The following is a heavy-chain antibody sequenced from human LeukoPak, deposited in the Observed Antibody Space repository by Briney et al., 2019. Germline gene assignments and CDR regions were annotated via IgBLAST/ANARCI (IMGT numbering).Heavy chain of an antibody. CDR3: ARDPSYGDYFDY. J-gene: IGHJ4*02. Sequence: QSGGSLRLSCAASGFTVTSNYMSWVRQAPGKGLEWVSIIYSDGRSFFADSVKGRFTISRDTSKNTLYLQMNSLRAEDTAVYYCARDPSYGDYFDYWGQGTLVTVSS. D-gene: IGHD4-17*01. V-gene: IGHV3-53*01. CDR2: IYSDGRS. CDR1: GFTVTSNY.